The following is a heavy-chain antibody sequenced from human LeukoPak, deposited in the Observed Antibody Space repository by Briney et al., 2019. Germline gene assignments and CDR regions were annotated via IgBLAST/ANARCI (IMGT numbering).Heavy chain of an antibody. J-gene: IGHJ4*02. CDR2: ISGSGGST. D-gene: IGHD5-12*01. V-gene: IGHV3-23*01. CDR1: GFTFSSYA. CDR3: AKHSAQRSVDIVATMGV. Sequence: GGSLRLPCAASGFTFSSYAMSWVRQAPGKGLEWVSAISGSGGSTYYADSVKGRFTISRDDSKNTLYLQTNSLRAEDTAVYYCAKHSAQRSVDIVATMGVWGQGTLVTVSS.